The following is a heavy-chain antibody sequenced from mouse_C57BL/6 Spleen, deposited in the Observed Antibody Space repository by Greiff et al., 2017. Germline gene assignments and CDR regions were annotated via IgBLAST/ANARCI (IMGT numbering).Heavy chain of an antibody. Sequence: VQLQQSGAELARPGASVKMSCKASGYTFTSYTMHWVKQRPGQGLEWIGYINPSSGYTKYNQKFKDKATLTADKSSSTAYMQLSSLTSEDSAVYYWARGSSPSYWYFDVWGTGTTVTVSS. CDR1: GYTFTSYT. CDR3: ARGSSPSYWYFDV. V-gene: IGHV1-4*01. CDR2: INPSSGYT. D-gene: IGHD1-1*01. J-gene: IGHJ1*03.